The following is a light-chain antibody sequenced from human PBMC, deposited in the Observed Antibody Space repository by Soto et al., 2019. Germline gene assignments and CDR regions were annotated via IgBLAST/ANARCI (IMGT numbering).Light chain of an antibody. Sequence: QAALAQPASVSVSPGQAVTISCNGASSDVGGYDFVSWYQHHPGTPPKLIIYEVTHRPSGVSHRFSGSKSASTASLTISGLQVEDEADYFCGSYSSTTTREVFGTGTKVTVL. CDR2: EVT. CDR1: SSDVGGYDF. J-gene: IGLJ1*01. V-gene: IGLV2-14*01. CDR3: GSYSSTTTREV.